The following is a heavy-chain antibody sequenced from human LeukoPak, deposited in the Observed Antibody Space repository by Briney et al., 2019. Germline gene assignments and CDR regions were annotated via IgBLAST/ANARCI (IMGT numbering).Heavy chain of an antibody. CDR1: GFTFSSDW. J-gene: IGHJ4*02. Sequence: PGGSLRLSCAASGFTFSSDWMSWVRQAPGKGLEWVANINQDGRDKSYVDSVRGRFTISRDNARNSPYLQMNSLRAEDTAMYYCAGGAGYWGQGTLVTVSS. V-gene: IGHV3-7*01. CDR3: AGGAGY. CDR2: INQDGRDK.